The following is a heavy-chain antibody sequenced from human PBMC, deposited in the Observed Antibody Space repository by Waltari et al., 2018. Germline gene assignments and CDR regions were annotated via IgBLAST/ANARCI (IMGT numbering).Heavy chain of an antibody. CDR3: ATPYGSGCVGY. CDR2: VDPEDGET. J-gene: IGHJ4*02. CDR1: GYTFPDYY. Sequence: EVQLVQSGAEVKKPGATVKISCKAPGYTFPDYYIPWVQQAPGKGLEWMGRVDPEDGETIYAEKFQGRGTITADTSTDTGYMELSSLRSEDTAVYYCATPYGSGCVGYWGQGTLVTAAS. D-gene: IGHD3-10*01. V-gene: IGHV1-69-2*01.